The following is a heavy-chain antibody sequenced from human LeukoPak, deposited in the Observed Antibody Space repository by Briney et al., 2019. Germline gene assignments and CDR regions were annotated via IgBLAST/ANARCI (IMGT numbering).Heavy chain of an antibody. CDR2: IIPIFGTA. CDR1: GGTFSSYA. V-gene: IGHV1-69*06. D-gene: IGHD3-10*01. J-gene: IGHJ4*02. CDR3: ARGKYYYGSGRPRLFYFDY. Sequence: GASVKVSCKASGGTFSSYAISWVRQAPGQGLEWMGGIIPIFGTANYAQKFQGRVTITADKSTSTAYMELSSLRSEDTAVYYCARGKYYYGSGRPRLFYFDYWGQGTLVTVSS.